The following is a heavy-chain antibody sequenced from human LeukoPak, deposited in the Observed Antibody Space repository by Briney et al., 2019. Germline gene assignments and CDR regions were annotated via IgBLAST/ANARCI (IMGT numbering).Heavy chain of an antibody. CDR2: ISAYNGNT. J-gene: IGHJ4*02. CDR1: GYTFTSYG. D-gene: IGHD6-19*01. CDR3: ARDPNSSAWYPGPSDY. Sequence: ASVKVSCKASGYTFTSYGISWVRQAPGQGLEWMGWISAYNGNTNYAQKLQGRVTMTTDTSTSTTYMELRSLRSDDTALYYCARDPNSSAWYPGPSDYWGQGTLVTVSS. V-gene: IGHV1-18*01.